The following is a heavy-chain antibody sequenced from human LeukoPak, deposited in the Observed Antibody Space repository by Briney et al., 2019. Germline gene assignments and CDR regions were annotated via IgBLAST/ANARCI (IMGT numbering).Heavy chain of an antibody. J-gene: IGHJ6*02. CDR2: IFYSGST. V-gene: IGHV4-59*08. CDR1: GGSIRNYY. D-gene: IGHD3-22*01. Sequence: SETLSLTCTVSGGSIRNYYWSWIRQPPGKGREWIGYIFYSGSTNYNPSLKSRVTISVDRSKNQFSLKLSSVTAADTAVYYCARVDWYDSSYGMDVWGQGTTVTVSS. CDR3: ARVDWYDSSYGMDV.